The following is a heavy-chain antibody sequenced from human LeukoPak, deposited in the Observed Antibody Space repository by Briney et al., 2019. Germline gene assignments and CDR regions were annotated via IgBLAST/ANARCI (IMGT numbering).Heavy chain of an antibody. J-gene: IGHJ4*02. CDR2: IWYDGSNK. V-gene: IGHV3-33*01. CDR1: GFTFSSYG. CDR3: ARDSPRGYSYGLAY. Sequence: GGSLRLSCAASGFTFSSYGMHWVRQAPGKGLEWVAVIWYDGSNKYYADSVKGRFTISRDSSKNTLYLQMNSLRAEDTAVYYCARDSPRGYSYGLAYWGQGTLVTVSS. D-gene: IGHD5-18*01.